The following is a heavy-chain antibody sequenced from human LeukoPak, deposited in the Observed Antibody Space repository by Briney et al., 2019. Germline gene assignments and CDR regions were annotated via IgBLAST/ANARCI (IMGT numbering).Heavy chain of an antibody. CDR2: ISGSGAST. Sequence: PGRSLRLSCAASGFTFSSYAMSWVRQAPEKGLEWVAAISGSGASTYYADSVKGRFPISRENSTTTLYLQINRLRAEDTAVYYCAKVEAAADSFDYWGQGTLVTVSS. J-gene: IGHJ4*02. CDR3: AKVEAAADSFDY. CDR1: GFTFSSYA. V-gene: IGHV3-23*01. D-gene: IGHD6-13*01.